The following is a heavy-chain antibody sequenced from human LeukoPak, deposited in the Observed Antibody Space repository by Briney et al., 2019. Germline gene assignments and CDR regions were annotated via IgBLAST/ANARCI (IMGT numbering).Heavy chain of an antibody. V-gene: IGHV3-30-3*01. D-gene: IGHD5/OR15-5a*01. CDR3: ARRRYSVYDFDY. J-gene: IGHJ4*02. Sequence: PGTSLRLSCAASGFTFESYTIHWVRQAPGKGLEWVALVSYGGSNKYYIGSVKGRFTISRDNSKNTLYLQMNSLRPEDTAVYYCARRRYSVYDFDYWGQGTLVTVSS. CDR2: VSYGGSNK. CDR1: GFTFESYT.